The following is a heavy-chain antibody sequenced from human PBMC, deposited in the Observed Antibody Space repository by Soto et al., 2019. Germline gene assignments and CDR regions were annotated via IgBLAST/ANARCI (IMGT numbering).Heavy chain of an antibody. CDR3: AREVQVHTPAFVY. CDR1: GGTFNTYA. J-gene: IGHJ4*02. CDR2: IYPMFGAA. V-gene: IGHV1-69*19. Sequence: QVQLVQSGAEMKKPGSSVKVSCQSSGGTFNTYAMNWVRQAPGQGPEWMGDIYPMFGAANYAPKFQGRVTITAGESTGTSYMQFSSLTSEDTALYFCAREVQVHTPAFVYWGQGTLVTVSS. D-gene: IGHD3-10*01.